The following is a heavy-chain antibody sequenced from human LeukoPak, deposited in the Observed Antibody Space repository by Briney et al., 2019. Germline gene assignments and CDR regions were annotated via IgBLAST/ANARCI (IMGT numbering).Heavy chain of an antibody. Sequence: KPAETLSLTRAVYGGSFSGYYWSWIRHPPGKGREWSGGINQGGRTNYTPSLKKRATLSVDTSKTQFSLKLSSVAAADTAVYYCASGAKLDYLYFDLWGRGTLVTVSS. CDR3: ASGAKLDYLYFDL. D-gene: IGHD1-1*01. CDR1: GGSFSGYY. V-gene: IGHV4-34*01. J-gene: IGHJ2*01. CDR2: INQGGRT.